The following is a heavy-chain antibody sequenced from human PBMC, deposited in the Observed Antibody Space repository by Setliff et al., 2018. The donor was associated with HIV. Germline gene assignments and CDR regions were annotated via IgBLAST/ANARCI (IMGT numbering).Heavy chain of an antibody. Sequence: SETLSLTCAVSAYSISGGDYWGWIRQPPGKGLEWIGSIYHSGSTYYNPSLMSRVTISVDTSKNQFSLKLRSVTAADTAVYYCARQWRDQYNSGVSTEYFQHWGLGTLVTVSS. D-gene: IGHD3-22*01. J-gene: IGHJ1*01. CDR1: AYSISGGDY. V-gene: IGHV4-38-2*01. CDR3: ARQWRDQYNSGVSTEYFQH. CDR2: IYHSGST.